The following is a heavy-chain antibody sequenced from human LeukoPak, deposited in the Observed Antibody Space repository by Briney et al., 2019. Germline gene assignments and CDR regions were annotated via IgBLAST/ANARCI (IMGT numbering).Heavy chain of an antibody. J-gene: IGHJ3*02. CDR3: AREGAYYYDSSGYYYGGQAFDI. D-gene: IGHD3-22*01. CDR1: GGSISSSSYY. CDR2: IYYSGST. V-gene: IGHV4-61*01. Sequence: SETLSLTCTVSGGSISSSSYYWSWIRQPPGKGLEWIGYIYYSGSTNYNPSLKSRVTISVDTSKNQFSLKLSSVTAADTAVYYCAREGAYYYDSSGYYYGGQAFDIWGQGTMVTVSS.